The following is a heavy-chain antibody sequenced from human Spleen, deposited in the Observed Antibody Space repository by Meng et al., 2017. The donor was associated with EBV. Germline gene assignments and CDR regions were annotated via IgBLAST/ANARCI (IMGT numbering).Heavy chain of an antibody. Sequence: QVQRQEGGSGLVRPSPTLSLTCTVAGDSITSGGYSWTWIRQTPGKGLEWIGNIYHSGTTYYNPSLKSRVTLSVDTSANQFSLKLTSLTAADTAVYYCARDQPGWFDPWGQGTLVTVSS. V-gene: IGHV4-30-2*01. CDR2: IYHSGTT. J-gene: IGHJ5*02. D-gene: IGHD1-14*01. CDR3: ARDQPGWFDP. CDR1: GDSITSGGYS.